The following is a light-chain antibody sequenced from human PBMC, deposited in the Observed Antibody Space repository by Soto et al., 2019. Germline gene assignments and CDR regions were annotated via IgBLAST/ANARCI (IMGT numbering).Light chain of an antibody. CDR2: GAS. CDR1: QSVSKN. CDR3: QQYDNWPPLT. V-gene: IGKV3-15*01. Sequence: EIVMTQSPATLSVSPGEGATLSCRASQSVSKNLAWYQQKPGQPPRLLIYGASNRAAGVAARFSGSGSGTEFTLTITSLQSEDFAVYYCQQYDNWPPLTFGGGTRVDIK. J-gene: IGKJ4*01.